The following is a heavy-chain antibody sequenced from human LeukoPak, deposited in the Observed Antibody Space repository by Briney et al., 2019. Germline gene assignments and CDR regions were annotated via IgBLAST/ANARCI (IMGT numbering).Heavy chain of an antibody. CDR2: INPNSGDT. D-gene: IGHD5-12*01. J-gene: IGHJ4*02. CDR3: ARVHRGVVATFDY. Sequence: GASVKVSCKTSGYTFTDYYIHWVRQAPGQGLEWMGWINPNSGDTNFAQKFQGRVTMTVDTSISTAYMELSSLRSDDTAVYYCARVHRGVVATFDYWGQGTLVTVPS. CDR1: GYTFTDYY. V-gene: IGHV1-2*02.